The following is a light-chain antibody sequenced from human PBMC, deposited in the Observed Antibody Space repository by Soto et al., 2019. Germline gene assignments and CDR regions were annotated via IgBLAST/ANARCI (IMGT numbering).Light chain of an antibody. CDR3: QQYAGSPWT. Sequence: EIVLTQSPGTLSLSPGERATLSCRASQSTIYLAWYQQKPGQTPRLLIYGASNRATGIPDRFSGSGSGTDFTLTISRLEPEDFAVYYCQQYAGSPWTFGQGTKVDIK. CDR1: QSTIY. J-gene: IGKJ1*01. CDR2: GAS. V-gene: IGKV3-20*01.